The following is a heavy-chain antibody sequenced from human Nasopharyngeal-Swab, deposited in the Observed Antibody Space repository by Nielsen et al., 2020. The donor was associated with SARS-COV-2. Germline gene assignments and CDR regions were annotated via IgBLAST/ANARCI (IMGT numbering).Heavy chain of an antibody. V-gene: IGHV4-34*01. CDR3: ARGAPSSYWFDP. CDR2: FKYGGSS. J-gene: IGHJ5*02. CDR1: GGSFSNSY. Sequence: SEILSLTCAVFGGSFSNSYWTWIRQPPGKELEWIGEFKYGGSSNYNPSLKSRVTMSLDTSKHQFSLELSSVTAADTAVYYCARGAPSSYWFDPWGQGTLVTVSS.